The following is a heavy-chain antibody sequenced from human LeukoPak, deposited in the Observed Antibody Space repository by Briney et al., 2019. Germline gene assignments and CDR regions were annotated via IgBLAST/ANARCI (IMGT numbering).Heavy chain of an antibody. CDR1: GFTFNSYS. Sequence: GGSLRLSCAASGFTFNSYSMNWVRQAPGKGLEWVSSISSSSSYIYYADSVKARFTISRDNAKSSLYLQVNSLRAEDTAVYYCARDRTTVTTFDCWGQGTLVTVSS. J-gene: IGHJ4*02. CDR2: ISSSSSYI. CDR3: ARDRTTVTTFDC. V-gene: IGHV3-21*01. D-gene: IGHD4-17*01.